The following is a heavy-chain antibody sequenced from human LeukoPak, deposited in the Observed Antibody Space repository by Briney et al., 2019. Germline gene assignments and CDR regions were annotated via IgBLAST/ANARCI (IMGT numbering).Heavy chain of an antibody. J-gene: IGHJ4*02. V-gene: IGHV3-74*01. Sequence: PGGSLRLSCAASGFTFSSYWMHWVRQAPGKGLVWVSRIDSDGSSTSYADSVKGRFTISRDNAKNTLCLQMNSLRAEDTAVYYCASQRWLQSSFDYWGQGTLVTVSS. CDR1: GFTFSSYW. CDR3: ASQRWLQSSFDY. CDR2: IDSDGSST. D-gene: IGHD5-24*01.